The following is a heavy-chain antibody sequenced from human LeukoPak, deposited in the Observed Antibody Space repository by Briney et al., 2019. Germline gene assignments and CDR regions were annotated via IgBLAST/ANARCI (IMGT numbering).Heavy chain of an antibody. D-gene: IGHD2-15*01. CDR1: GFTFNNFA. CDR2: ISYDGRND. V-gene: IGHV3-30*04. J-gene: IGHJ4*02. CDR3: ARDRSSCQYYFDY. Sequence: PGGSLRLSCAASGFTFNNFAMHWVRQAPRKGLDWVAVISYDGRNDYYADSVKGRFTISRDNSKNTLYLQMHSLRADDTAGYYCARDRSSCQYYFDYWGQGTLVTVSS.